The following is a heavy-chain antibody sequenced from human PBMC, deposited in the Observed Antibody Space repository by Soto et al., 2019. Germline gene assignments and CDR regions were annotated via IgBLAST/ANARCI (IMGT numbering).Heavy chain of an antibody. CDR1: GDSVSSNRVV. D-gene: IGHD2-21*02. Sequence: KQSPTLSLTCAISGDSVSSNRVVWNWIRQSPSRGLEWLGRTYYRSKWNNDYAVSVKSRITVNPDTSKNQFSLQLNSVTPEDTAVYYCARTRDSLFDYWGQGILVTVSS. CDR2: TYYRSKWNN. J-gene: IGHJ4*02. CDR3: ARTRDSLFDY. V-gene: IGHV6-1*01.